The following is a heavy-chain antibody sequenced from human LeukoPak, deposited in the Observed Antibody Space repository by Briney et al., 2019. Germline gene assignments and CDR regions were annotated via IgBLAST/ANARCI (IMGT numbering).Heavy chain of an antibody. Sequence: ASVKVSCKASGYTCTSYGISWVRQAPGQGLEWMGWISAYNGNTNYAQKLQGRVTMTTDTSTSTAYMELRSLRSDDTAVYYCARVRYGSGSLYFDYWGQGTLVTVSS. CDR2: ISAYNGNT. CDR3: ARVRYGSGSLYFDY. CDR1: GYTCTSYG. J-gene: IGHJ4*02. V-gene: IGHV1-18*01. D-gene: IGHD3-10*01.